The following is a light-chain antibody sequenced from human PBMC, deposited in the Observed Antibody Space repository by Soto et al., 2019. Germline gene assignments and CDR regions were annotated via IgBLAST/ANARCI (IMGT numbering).Light chain of an antibody. V-gene: IGLV1-40*01. J-gene: IGLJ1*01. CDR1: SSNIGAGYD. Sequence: QSVLAQPPSMSGAPGQRVTISCTGSSSNIGAGYDVHWYQHLPGTAPKLLIYGNSNRPSGVPDRVSGSKSGASASLAITGLQEEDEAHYYCQSFDGSLSGYVFGTGTKLTVL. CDR2: GNS. CDR3: QSFDGSLSGYV.